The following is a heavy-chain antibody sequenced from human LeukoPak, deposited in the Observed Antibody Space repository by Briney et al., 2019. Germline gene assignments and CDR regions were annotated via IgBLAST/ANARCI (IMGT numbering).Heavy chain of an antibody. CDR2: ISGSGGST. Sequence: GGSLRLSCAASGFTLSSYAMSWVRQAPGKGLEWVSAISGSGGSTYYADSVKGRFTISRDNSKNTLYLQMNSLRAEDTAVYYCAKDCSSTSCPPWFDPWGQGTLVTVSS. V-gene: IGHV3-23*01. D-gene: IGHD2-2*01. CDR1: GFTLSSYA. CDR3: AKDCSSTSCPPWFDP. J-gene: IGHJ5*02.